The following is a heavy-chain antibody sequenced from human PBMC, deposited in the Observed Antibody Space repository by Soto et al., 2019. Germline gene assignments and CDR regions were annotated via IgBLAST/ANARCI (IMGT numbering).Heavy chain of an antibody. Sequence: EVYLVESGGGLVQPGGSLRLSCAASGFNVSKNFMTWVRQTPGKGLEWVSVIYSGGTRFYADSVKGRFTISRDDSKNTLDLQMNSLRAEDTAVYYCARDVRQYFFNYFYYYYMDVWGKGTTVTVSS. V-gene: IGHV3-66*01. CDR1: GFNVSKNF. CDR2: IYSGGTR. CDR3: ARDVRQYFFNYFYYYYMDV. J-gene: IGHJ6*03. D-gene: IGHD4-4*01.